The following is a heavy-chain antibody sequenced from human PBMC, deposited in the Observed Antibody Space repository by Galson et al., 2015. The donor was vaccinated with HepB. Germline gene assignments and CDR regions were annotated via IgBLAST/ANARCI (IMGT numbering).Heavy chain of an antibody. CDR1: AFTFSNFG. CDR3: ARDQSIGVVAPYYYYYTDV. V-gene: IGHV3-33*01. D-gene: IGHD2-2*01. CDR2: IWYDGSKK. J-gene: IGHJ6*03. Sequence: SLRLSCAASAFTFSNFGMNWVRQAPGKGLEWVAFIWYDGSKKFYADSVKGRFTISRDNSNNTLYLQMSSLKAEDTAVYYCARDQSIGVVAPYYYYYTDVWGKGTTVTVSS.